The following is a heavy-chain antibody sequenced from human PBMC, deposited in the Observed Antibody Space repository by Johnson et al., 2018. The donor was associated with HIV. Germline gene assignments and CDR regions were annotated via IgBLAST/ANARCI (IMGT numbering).Heavy chain of an antibody. CDR1: GFTFSDYY. CDR2: IGSSGSPI. V-gene: IGHV3-11*04. CDR3: ARGIAAAPLWAFDI. Sequence: QMQLVESGGGLVKPGGSLRLSCAASGFTFSDYYMSWIRQAPGKGLEWISYIGSSGSPIYYADSVRGRFTISRDNAKNSLYLQMNSLRAEDTAVYYCARGIAAAPLWAFDIWGQGTMVTVSS. D-gene: IGHD6-13*01. J-gene: IGHJ3*02.